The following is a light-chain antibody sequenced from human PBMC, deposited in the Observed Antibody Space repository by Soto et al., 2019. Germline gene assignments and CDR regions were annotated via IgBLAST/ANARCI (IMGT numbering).Light chain of an antibody. V-gene: IGKV1-5*03. CDR2: KAS. CDR1: QSISSW. CDR3: LQDYSYPRT. J-gene: IGKJ1*01. Sequence: DIQMTQSASTLSASVGDRVTITCRASQSISSWLAWYQQKPGKAPKLLIYKASSLESGVPSRFSGSGSGTDFTLTISSLQPEDFATYYCLQDYSYPRTFGQGTKVDIK.